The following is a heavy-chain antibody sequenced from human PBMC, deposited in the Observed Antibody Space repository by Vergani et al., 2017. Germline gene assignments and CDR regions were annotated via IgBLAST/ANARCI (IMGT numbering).Heavy chain of an antibody. CDR2: ISSSSSYI. Sequence: EVQLVESGGGLVKPGGSLRLSCAASGFTFSSYSMNWVRQAPGKGLEWVSSISSSSSYIYYADSVKGRFTISRDNAKNSLYLQMNSLRAEDTALYYCAKDMGLITMFSFDPWGQGTLVTVSS. CDR3: AKDMGLITMFSFDP. D-gene: IGHD3-10*02. J-gene: IGHJ5*02. V-gene: IGHV3-21*04. CDR1: GFTFSSYS.